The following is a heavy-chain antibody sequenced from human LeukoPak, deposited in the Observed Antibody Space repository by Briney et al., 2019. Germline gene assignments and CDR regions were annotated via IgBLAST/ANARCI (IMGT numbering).Heavy chain of an antibody. CDR3: ARDGQDTAMAVFYYYYYMDV. V-gene: IGHV3-11*01. CDR2: ISSSGSTI. D-gene: IGHD5-18*01. J-gene: IGHJ6*03. CDR1: GFTFSDYY. Sequence: GGSLRLSCAASGFTFSDYYMSWIRQAAGKGLEWVSYISSSGSTIYYADSVKGRFTISRDNAKNSLYLQMNSLRAEDTAVYYCARDGQDTAMAVFYYYYYMDVWGKGTTVTVSS.